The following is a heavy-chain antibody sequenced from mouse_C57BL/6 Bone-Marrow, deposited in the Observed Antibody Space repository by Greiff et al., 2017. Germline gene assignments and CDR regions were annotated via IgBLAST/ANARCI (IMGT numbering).Heavy chain of an antibody. V-gene: IGHV1-82*01. CDR1: GYAFSSSW. CDR2: IYPGDGDT. Sequence: VQLQESGPELVKPGASVKISCKASGYAFSSSWMNWVKQRPGKGLEWIGRIYPGDGDTNYNGKFKGKATLTADKSSSTAYMQLSSLTSEDSAVYVSVAATVVYFDYWGQGTTLTVSS. D-gene: IGHD1-1*01. CDR3: VAATVVYFDY. J-gene: IGHJ2*01.